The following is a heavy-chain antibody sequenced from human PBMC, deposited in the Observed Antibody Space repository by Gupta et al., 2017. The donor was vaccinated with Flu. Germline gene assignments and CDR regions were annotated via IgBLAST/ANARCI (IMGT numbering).Heavy chain of an antibody. Sequence: EVPLVESGGGLVKPGGSLRLSCSASGFTFSSHTINWVRQAPGKGLEWVSSISSSSSYIFYADSVKGRFTISRDNAKNSVYLQMNSLRAGDTAVYFCARDITPSGSYLGDWGPGTMVTVSS. CDR2: ISSSSSYI. CDR3: ARDITPSGSYLGD. J-gene: IGHJ4*02. D-gene: IGHD1-26*01. V-gene: IGHV3-21*01. CDR1: GFTFSSHT.